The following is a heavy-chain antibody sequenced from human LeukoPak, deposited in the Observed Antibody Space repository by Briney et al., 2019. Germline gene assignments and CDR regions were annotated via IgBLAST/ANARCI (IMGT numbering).Heavy chain of an antibody. V-gene: IGHV4-59*12. CDR2: IYYSGST. D-gene: IGHD6-19*01. CDR3: ARGKTNSGCRFDY. CDR1: GGSISSYY. Sequence: PSETLSLTCTVSGGSISSYYWSWIRQPPGKGLEWIGYIYYSGSTNYNPSLKSRVTISVDTSKNQFSLKLSSVTAADTAVYYCARGKTNSGCRFDYWGQGTLVTVSS. J-gene: IGHJ4*02.